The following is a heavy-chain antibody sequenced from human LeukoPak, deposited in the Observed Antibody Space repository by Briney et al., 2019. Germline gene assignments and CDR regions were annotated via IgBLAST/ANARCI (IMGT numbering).Heavy chain of an antibody. D-gene: IGHD3-3*01. CDR3: ARVSLVLRFLEWIGDSNDY. Sequence: ASVKVSCKASGYTFTSYGISWVRQAPGQGLEWMGWISAYNGNTNYAQKLQGRGTMTTDTTTRTAYMEVRRLRSEETDVYYCARVSLVLRFLEWIGDSNDYWGQGTLVTVSS. CDR1: GYTFTSYG. CDR2: ISAYNGNT. V-gene: IGHV1-18*01. J-gene: IGHJ4*02.